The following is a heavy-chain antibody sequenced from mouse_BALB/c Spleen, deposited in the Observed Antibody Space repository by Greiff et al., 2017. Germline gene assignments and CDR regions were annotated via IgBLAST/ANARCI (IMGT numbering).Heavy chain of an antibody. CDR1: GYTFTSYW. CDR2: IYPGRGIT. D-gene: IGHD1-1*01. V-gene: IGHV1-55*01. Sequence: VQLQQSGAELVKPGASVKMSCKASGYTFTSYWINWVKQRPGQGLEWIGDIYPGRGITNYNEKFKSKATLTLDTSSSTAYMQLSSLTSEDSAVYYCSRSLYYYGSSSYAMDYWGQGTSVTVSS. CDR3: SRSLYYYGSSSYAMDY. J-gene: IGHJ4*01.